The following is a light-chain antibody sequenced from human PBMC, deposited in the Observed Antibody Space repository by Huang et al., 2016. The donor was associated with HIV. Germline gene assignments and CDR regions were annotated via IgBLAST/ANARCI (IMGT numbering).Light chain of an antibody. CDR3: HQYNNWLLS. CDR1: RSVNTN. Sequence: EIVMTQSPATLSVSPGERVTLSCRANRSVNTNLAWYQQRPGQAPRLPIYGSSTRAPGIPARFSGSGSGTDFSLTISSLQSEDFALYYCHQYNNWLLSFGGGTRVDI. V-gene: IGKV3-15*01. J-gene: IGKJ4*01. CDR2: GSS.